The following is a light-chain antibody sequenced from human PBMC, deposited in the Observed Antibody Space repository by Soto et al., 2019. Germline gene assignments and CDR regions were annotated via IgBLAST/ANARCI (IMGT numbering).Light chain of an antibody. V-gene: IGKV4-1*01. CDR3: QQYYSSPQT. Sequence: DIVMTQSPDSLAVSLGERATINSKSSHNILYTSNSKNYLAWYQQKPGQPPKLLIYWASTRESGVPDRFSGSGSGTHFTLTISSLQAEDVAVYYCQQYYSSPQTFGGGTKVEIK. J-gene: IGKJ4*01. CDR2: WAS. CDR1: HNILYTSNSKNY.